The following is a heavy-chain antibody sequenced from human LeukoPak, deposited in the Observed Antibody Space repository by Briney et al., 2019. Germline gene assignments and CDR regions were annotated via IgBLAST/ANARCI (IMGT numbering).Heavy chain of an antibody. CDR3: AKSNGYGLVDI. Sequence: PSETLSLTCSVSGGSIRSSFYWGWIRQPPGKGLEWIASISGSISYSDTYYNPSLKSRVTISLDTFRNQFSLKLNSVTAADTAVYYCAKSNGYGLVDIWGQGTMVTVSS. J-gene: IGHJ3*02. CDR1: GGSIRSSFY. V-gene: IGHV4-39*07. CDR2: ISGSISYSDT. D-gene: IGHD3-10*01.